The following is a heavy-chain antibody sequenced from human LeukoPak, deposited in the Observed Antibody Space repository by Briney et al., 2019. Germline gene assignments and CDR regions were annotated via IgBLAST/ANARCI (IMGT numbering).Heavy chain of an antibody. Sequence: PGRSLRLSCAASGFTFSSYGMHWVRQAPGKGLEWVAVISYDGSSKYYADSVKGRFTISRDNSKNTLYLQMNSLRAEDTAVYYCARDGITYSSGWYVDYWGQGTLVTVSS. D-gene: IGHD6-19*01. V-gene: IGHV3-30*03. CDR1: GFTFSSYG. CDR2: ISYDGSSK. J-gene: IGHJ4*02. CDR3: ARDGITYSSGWYVDY.